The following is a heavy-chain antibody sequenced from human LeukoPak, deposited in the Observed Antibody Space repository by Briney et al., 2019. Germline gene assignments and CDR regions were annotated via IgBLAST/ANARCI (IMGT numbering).Heavy chain of an antibody. J-gene: IGHJ3*02. Sequence: GGSLRLSCAASGFTFSSYAMSWVRQAPGKGLEWVSAISGSGGSTYYADSVKGRFTISRDNSKNTLYLQMNSLRAEDTAVYYCAKLRWVRAETRNNDAFDMWGQGTMVTVSS. CDR2: ISGSGGST. CDR3: AKLRWVRAETRNNDAFDM. CDR1: GFTFSSYA. D-gene: IGHD3-10*01. V-gene: IGHV3-23*01.